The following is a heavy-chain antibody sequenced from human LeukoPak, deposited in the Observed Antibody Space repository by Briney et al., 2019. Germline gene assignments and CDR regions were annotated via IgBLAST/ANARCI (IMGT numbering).Heavy chain of an antibody. J-gene: IGHJ4*02. V-gene: IGHV1-69*01. Sequence: SVKVSCKASGGTFSSCAISWVRQAPGQGLEWMGGIIPIFGTANYAQKFQGRVTITADESTSTAYMELSSLRSEDTAVYYCARAADSSGYYYHLTSFDYWGQGTLVTVSS. CDR2: IIPIFGTA. D-gene: IGHD3-22*01. CDR3: ARAADSSGYYYHLTSFDY. CDR1: GGTFSSCA.